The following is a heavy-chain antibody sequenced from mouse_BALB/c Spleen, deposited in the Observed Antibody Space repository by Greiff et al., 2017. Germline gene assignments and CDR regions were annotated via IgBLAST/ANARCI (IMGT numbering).Heavy chain of an antibody. CDR2: IWAGGST. D-gene: IGHD2-4*01. Sequence: VQVVESGPGLVAPSQSLSITCTVSGFSLTSYGVHWVRQPPGKGLEWLGVIWAGGSTNYNSALMSRLSISKDNSKSQVFLKMNSLQTDDTAMYYCARVYYDYEGFAYWGQGTLVTVSA. CDR3: ARVYYDYEGFAY. J-gene: IGHJ3*01. CDR1: GFSLTSYG. V-gene: IGHV2-9*02.